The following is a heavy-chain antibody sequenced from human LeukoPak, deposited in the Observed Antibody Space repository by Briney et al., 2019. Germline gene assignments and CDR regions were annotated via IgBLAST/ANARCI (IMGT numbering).Heavy chain of an antibody. D-gene: IGHD4-17*01. J-gene: IGHJ4*02. CDR3: ARDDYGDYRGFDY. Sequence: GGSLRLSCAASGFTFSSYGMRWVRQAPGKGLEWVAVISYDGSNKYYADSVKGRFTISRDNSKNTLYLQMNSLRAEDTAVYYCARDDYGDYRGFDYWGQGTLVTVSS. CDR2: ISYDGSNK. CDR1: GFTFSSYG. V-gene: IGHV3-30*03.